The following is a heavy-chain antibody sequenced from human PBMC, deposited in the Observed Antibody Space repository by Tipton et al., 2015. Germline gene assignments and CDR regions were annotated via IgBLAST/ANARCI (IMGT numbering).Heavy chain of an antibody. D-gene: IGHD2/OR15-2a*01. CDR1: GFTFSTSD. CDR3: VRDNTNYGMDV. Sequence: GSLRLSCVASGFTFSTSDMNWVRQAPGKGLEWVSYINRDSSYIRYADSVKGRFTISRDNAKNSLYLQMNSLKTEDTAVYYCVRDNTNYGMDVWGQGTTVTVSS. J-gene: IGHJ6*02. V-gene: IGHV3-21*04. CDR2: INRDSSYI.